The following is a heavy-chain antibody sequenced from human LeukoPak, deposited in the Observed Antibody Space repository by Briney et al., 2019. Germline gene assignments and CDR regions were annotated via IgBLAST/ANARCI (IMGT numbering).Heavy chain of an antibody. CDR2: INPNSGGT. CDR1: GYTFTGYY. V-gene: IGHV1-2*02. J-gene: IGHJ6*02. Sequence: ASVKVSCKASGYTFTGYYMHWVRQAPGQGLEWMGWINPNSGGTNYAQKFQGRVTMTRDTSISTAYMELSRLRSDDTAVYYCARDSGSSGWYFSTYYYYGMDVWGQGTTVTVSS. D-gene: IGHD6-19*01. CDR3: ARDSGSSGWYFSTYYYYGMDV.